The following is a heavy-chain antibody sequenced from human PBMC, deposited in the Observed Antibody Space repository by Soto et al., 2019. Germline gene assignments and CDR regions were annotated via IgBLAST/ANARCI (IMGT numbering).Heavy chain of an antibody. CDR2: IYHSGST. J-gene: IGHJ5*02. Sequence: SETLSLTCAVSGGSISSGGYSWSWIRQPPRKGLEWIGYIYHSGSTYYNPSLKSRVTISVDRSKNQFSLKLSSVTAADTAVYYCARVRGPYCGGECYPPTPNWFDPWGQGTLVTVSS. D-gene: IGHD2-21*01. V-gene: IGHV4-30-2*01. CDR3: ARVRGPYCGGECYPPTPNWFDP. CDR1: GGSISSGGYS.